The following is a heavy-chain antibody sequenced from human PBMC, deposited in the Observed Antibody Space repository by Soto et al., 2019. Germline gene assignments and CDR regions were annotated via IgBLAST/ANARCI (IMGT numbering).Heavy chain of an antibody. V-gene: IGHV2-5*02. Sequence: QITLRESGPALVRPTQTLTLTCTFSGFSLSSNGVGVGWIRQPPGKALEWLELIYWDEDHRYSPSLNTRLTITTPPPQNQVVLTMTQLDPVDTATYYFARDMYYSSYFDSCGQGTLVTVSS. D-gene: IGHD3-10*01. CDR3: ARDMYYSSYFDS. CDR2: IYWDEDH. J-gene: IGHJ4*02. CDR1: GFSLSSNGVG.